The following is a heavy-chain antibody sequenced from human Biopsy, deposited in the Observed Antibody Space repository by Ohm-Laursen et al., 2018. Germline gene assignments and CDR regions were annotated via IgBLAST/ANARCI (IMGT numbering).Heavy chain of an antibody. CDR1: GFSFSNYG. CDR3: ARDQSGLRGINWYFDL. J-gene: IGHJ2*01. D-gene: IGHD5/OR15-5a*01. CDR2: IWYDGSNK. Sequence: SLTLSCTASGFSFSNYGMHWVRQAPGKGLEGVALIWYDGSNKNSEDSVKGRFTVSRDNSKNTLFLQMNSLRAEDTAVYYCARDQSGLRGINWYFDLWGRGTLVTVSS. V-gene: IGHV3-33*08.